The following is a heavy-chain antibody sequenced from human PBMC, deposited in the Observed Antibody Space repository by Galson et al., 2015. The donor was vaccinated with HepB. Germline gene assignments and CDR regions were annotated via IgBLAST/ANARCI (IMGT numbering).Heavy chain of an antibody. CDR3: TRGQKRYELRQYYYYMDV. Sequence: SLRLSCAASGFSFGDHHMSWIRQAPGRGLEWIGFITTKSYGETTEYAASVKGRFTISRDDFRNIVYLQMNSLRTDDTAIYYCTRGQKRYELRQYYYYMDVWGKGTTVTDSS. J-gene: IGHJ6*03. D-gene: IGHD2-15*01. CDR2: ITTKSYGETT. V-gene: IGHV3-49*03. CDR1: GFSFGDHH.